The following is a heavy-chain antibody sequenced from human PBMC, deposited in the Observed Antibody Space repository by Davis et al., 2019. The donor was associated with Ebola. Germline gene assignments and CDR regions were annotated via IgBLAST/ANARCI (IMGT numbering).Heavy chain of an antibody. J-gene: IGHJ4*02. CDR2: INWNGGST. Sequence: PGGSLRLSCAASGFTFADYGMSWVRQAPGKGLEWVSGINWNGGSTAYADSVKGRFTISRDNAKNSLYLQMNSLRVEDTALYYCARAQGSSSTSLFDYWGQGTLVTVSS. CDR1: GFTFADYG. CDR3: ARAQGSSSTSLFDY. D-gene: IGHD2-2*01. V-gene: IGHV3-20*04.